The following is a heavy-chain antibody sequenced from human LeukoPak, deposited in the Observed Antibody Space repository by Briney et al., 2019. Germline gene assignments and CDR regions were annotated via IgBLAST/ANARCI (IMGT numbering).Heavy chain of an antibody. V-gene: IGHV5-51*01. CDR2: IFPGDSDT. J-gene: IGHJ3*02. D-gene: IGHD3-16*01. Sequence: GESLKISCKGSGYSFTSYWIGWVRQMPGKGLEWMGIIFPGDSDTRYSPSFEGQVTISADRSNNTAYLQWRSLEASDTAIYYCARRIFGGGGYAFDIWGQGTVVTVSS. CDR1: GYSFTSYW. CDR3: ARRIFGGGGYAFDI.